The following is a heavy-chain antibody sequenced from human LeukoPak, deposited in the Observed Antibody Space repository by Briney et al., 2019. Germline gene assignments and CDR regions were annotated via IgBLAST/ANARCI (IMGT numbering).Heavy chain of an antibody. Sequence: GGSLRLSCAASGFTFNNYVMTWVRQAPGKGLGWVSSISASAAMTYYADSVRDRFTVSRDNSNNTLYLQMSSLTAADTAVYYCAKDRSIGTYYTFDHWGQGTLVTVSS. J-gene: IGHJ4*02. CDR3: AKDRSIGTYYTFDH. D-gene: IGHD1-26*01. CDR1: GFTFNNYV. V-gene: IGHV3-23*01. CDR2: ISASAAMT.